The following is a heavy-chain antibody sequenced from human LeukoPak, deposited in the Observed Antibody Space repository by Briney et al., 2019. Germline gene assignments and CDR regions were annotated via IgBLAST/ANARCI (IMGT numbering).Heavy chain of an antibody. J-gene: IGHJ3*02. CDR3: AKAADDFDI. V-gene: IGHV3-30-3*01. CDR1: GFTFSSYA. Sequence: GGSLRLSCAASGFTFSSYAMHWVRQAPGKGLEWVAVISYDGSNKYYADSVKGRFTISRDNSKNTLYLQMNSLRAEDTAVYYCAKAADDFDIWGQGTMVTVSS. CDR2: ISYDGSNK.